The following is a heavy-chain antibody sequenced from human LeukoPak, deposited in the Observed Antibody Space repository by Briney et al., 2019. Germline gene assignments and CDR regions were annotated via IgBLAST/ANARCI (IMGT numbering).Heavy chain of an antibody. CDR1: GDSVIGSY. D-gene: IGHD3-22*01. Sequence: SETLSPTCTVSGDSVIGSYWSWIRQAPGKGLEFIGYIYYSVDTDYNPSLKNRVTMSLDLSKKQFSLSLTSVTAADTAVYYCARRRYYDSTGYNPTYYFDHWGRGILATVSS. CDR2: IYYSVDT. V-gene: IGHV4-59*02. CDR3: ARRRYYDSTGYNPTYYFDH. J-gene: IGHJ4*02.